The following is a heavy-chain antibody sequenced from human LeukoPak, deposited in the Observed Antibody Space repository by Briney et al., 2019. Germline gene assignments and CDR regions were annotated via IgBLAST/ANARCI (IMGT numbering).Heavy chain of an antibody. CDR3: VRAVAGRGNI. J-gene: IGHJ3*02. Sequence: GGSLRLSCAASGFTFSSYWMHWVRQAPGKGLVWVSRINTDGSSTSYADSVKGRFTISRDNAKNTQYLQMNSLRAEDTAVYSCVRAVAGRGNIWGQGTMVTVSS. D-gene: IGHD6-19*01. CDR2: INTDGSST. CDR1: GFTFSSYW. V-gene: IGHV3-74*01.